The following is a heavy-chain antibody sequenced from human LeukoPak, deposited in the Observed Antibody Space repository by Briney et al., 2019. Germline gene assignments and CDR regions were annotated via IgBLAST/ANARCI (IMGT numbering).Heavy chain of an antibody. V-gene: IGHV3-33*01. J-gene: IGHJ6*02. CDR1: GFTFSSYG. D-gene: IGHD3/OR15-3a*01. CDR2: IWYDGSNK. CDR3: ARDGSSFWTFSKIYGMDV. Sequence: GGSLRLSCAASGFTFSSYGMHWVRQAPGKGLEWVAVIWYDGSNKYYADSVKGRFTISRDNSKNTLYLQMNSLRAEDTAVYYCARDGSSFWTFSKIYGMDVWGQGTTVTVSS.